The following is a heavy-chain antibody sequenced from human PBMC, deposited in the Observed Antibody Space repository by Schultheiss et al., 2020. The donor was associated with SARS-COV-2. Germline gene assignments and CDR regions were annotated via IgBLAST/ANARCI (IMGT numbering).Heavy chain of an antibody. Sequence: SGPTLVKPTQTLTLTCTFSGFSLSTSGMCVSWIRQPPGKALEWLAHIFSNDEKSYSTSLKSRLTISKDTSKSQVVLTMTNMDPVDTATYYCARIARYFDWLDSYYYYGMDVWGQGTTVTVSS. CDR2: IFSNDEK. V-gene: IGHV2-26*01. CDR3: ARIARYFDWLDSYYYYGMDV. CDR1: GFSLSTSGMC. J-gene: IGHJ6*02. D-gene: IGHD3-9*01.